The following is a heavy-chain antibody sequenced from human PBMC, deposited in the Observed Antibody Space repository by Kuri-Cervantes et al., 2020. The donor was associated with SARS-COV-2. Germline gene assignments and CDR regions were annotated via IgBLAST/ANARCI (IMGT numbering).Heavy chain of an antibody. CDR3: ARDGPLGYFDY. CDR1: GFTVSSNY. D-gene: IGHD5-24*01. J-gene: IGHJ4*02. V-gene: IGHV3-66*02. CDR2: IYSGGST. Sequence: LSLTCAASGFTVSSNYMSWVRQAPGKGLECVSVIYSGGSTYYADSVKGRFTIPRDNSKNTLYLQMNSLRAEDTAVYYCARDGPLGYFDYWGQGTLVTVSS.